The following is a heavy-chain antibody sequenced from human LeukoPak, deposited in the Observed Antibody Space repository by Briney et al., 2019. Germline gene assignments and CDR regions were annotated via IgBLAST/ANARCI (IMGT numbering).Heavy chain of an antibody. CDR1: GMSLTDFQ. D-gene: IGHD3-16*01. CDR3: ARGDWGGYFDY. Sequence: SETLSLTCIVYGMSLTDFQWGWIRKSPGKGLEWIGEINASGRTNYNPSLKTSVFISRDTSKRQFSLNLTPVTAADTALYYCARGDWGGYFDYWGQGIQVTVSS. J-gene: IGHJ4*02. CDR2: INASGRT. V-gene: IGHV4-34*01.